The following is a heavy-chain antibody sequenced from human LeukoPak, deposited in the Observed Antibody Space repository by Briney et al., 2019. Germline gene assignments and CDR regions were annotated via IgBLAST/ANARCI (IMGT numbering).Heavy chain of an antibody. CDR1: GFTFSSYG. Sequence: GGSLRLSCAASGFTFSSYGMHWVRQAPGKGLEWVALIWYDGSNKYYADSVKGRLTISRDNSKNTLYLQMNSLRAEDTAVYYCAREGPRGNSQFDYWGQGPLVTVSS. D-gene: IGHD2/OR15-2a*01. V-gene: IGHV3-33*01. J-gene: IGHJ4*02. CDR3: AREGPRGNSQFDY. CDR2: IWYDGSNK.